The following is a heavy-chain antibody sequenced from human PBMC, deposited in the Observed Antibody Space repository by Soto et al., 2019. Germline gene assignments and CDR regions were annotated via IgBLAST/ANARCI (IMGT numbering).Heavy chain of an antibody. CDR2: INHSGST. Sequence: QVQLQQWGAGLLKPSETLSLTCAVYGGSFSGYYWSWIRQPPGKGLEWIGEINHSGSTNYNPSLKSRVTISVDTSKNQFSLNLSSVTAADTAVYYCACDSSSWYFGHYWGQGTLVTVSS. J-gene: IGHJ4*02. V-gene: IGHV4-34*01. D-gene: IGHD6-13*01. CDR3: ACDSSSWYFGHY. CDR1: GGSFSGYY.